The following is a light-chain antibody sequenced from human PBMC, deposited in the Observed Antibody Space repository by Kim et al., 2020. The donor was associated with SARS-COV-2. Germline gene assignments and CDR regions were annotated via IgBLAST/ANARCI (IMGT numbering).Light chain of an antibody. CDR3: SSYAGSNNLV. V-gene: IGLV2-8*01. CDR1: SSDVGGYNY. J-gene: IGLJ3*02. CDR2: KVS. Sequence: GQSVTISCTGSSSDVGGYNYVSWYQQHPGNAPHLMNYKVSQRPSGVPDRFSGSKSGNTAPLTVSRLQAEDEADYYSSSYAGSNNLVFGGGTQLTVL.